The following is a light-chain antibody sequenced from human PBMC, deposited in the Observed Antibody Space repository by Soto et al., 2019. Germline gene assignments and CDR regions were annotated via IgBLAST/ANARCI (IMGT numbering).Light chain of an antibody. J-gene: IGKJ4*01. Sequence: EIVLTQSPGTLSLSPGERATLSCRASQSVSSSYLAWYQQKPGQAPRLLLYGASSRATGIPDRFSGSGSGTDFTLPISRLEPEDFAVYYCQQYGSSPNTFGGGTKVEI. V-gene: IGKV3-20*01. CDR1: QSVSSSY. CDR2: GAS. CDR3: QQYGSSPNT.